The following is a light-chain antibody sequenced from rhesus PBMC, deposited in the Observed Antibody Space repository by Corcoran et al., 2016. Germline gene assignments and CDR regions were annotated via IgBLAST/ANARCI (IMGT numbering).Light chain of an antibody. V-gene: IGKV1-69*01. J-gene: IGKJ1*01. Sequence: DIQMTQSPSSLSASVGDRVTITCRASQGISTRLAWYQQKPGKAPNLLIYRASNLERGVPSRFSGSGSWTEFPLTISSLQPEDIATYYWQQNNNSPWTFVPGAKVEIK. CDR3: QQNNNSPWT. CDR2: RAS. CDR1: QGISTR.